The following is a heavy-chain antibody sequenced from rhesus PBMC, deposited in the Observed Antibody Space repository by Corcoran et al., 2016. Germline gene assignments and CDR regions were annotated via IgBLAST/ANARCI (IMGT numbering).Heavy chain of an antibody. J-gene: IGHJ4*01. CDR2: INPSKGDT. Sequence: QVQLVQSGAEVKKPGTSVKLSCTASGYTFTSNYITWVRPAPGPGLEWMGWINPSKGDTDSAKKFQDRVTLTRDTSTTTAYMELNSLRSEDTAVYYCARGWRYSGYRSFDYWGQGVLVTVSS. V-gene: IGHV1-200*01. CDR1: GYTFTSNY. D-gene: IGHD5-24*01. CDR3: ARGWRYSGYRSFDY.